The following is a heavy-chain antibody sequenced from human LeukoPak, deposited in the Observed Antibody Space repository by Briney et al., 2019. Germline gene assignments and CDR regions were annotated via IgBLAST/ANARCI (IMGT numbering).Heavy chain of an antibody. CDR1: GYTFTSYG. J-gene: IGHJ3*02. V-gene: IGHV1-2*02. CDR2: INPNNGGT. D-gene: IGHD3-22*01. Sequence: GASVKVSCKASGYTFTSYGISWVRQAPGQGLEWMGWINPNNGGTNYAQKFQGRVTMTRDTSITTAYMELSRLRSDDTAVYYCARDYYDSSGYFASLGHDAFDIWGQGTMVTVSS. CDR3: ARDYYDSSGYFASLGHDAFDI.